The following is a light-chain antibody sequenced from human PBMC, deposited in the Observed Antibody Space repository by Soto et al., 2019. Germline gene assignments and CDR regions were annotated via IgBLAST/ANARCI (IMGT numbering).Light chain of an antibody. J-gene: IGLJ2*01. V-gene: IGLV2-14*01. CDR2: EVS. Sequence: QSALTQPASVPGSPGQSITISCTGTSSDVGGYNYVSWYQQYPGKAPKLMIYEVSNRPSGVSNRFSGSKSGNTASLTISGLQPEDEADYYCSSYTSGSTRGVVFGGGTKLTVL. CDR3: SSYTSGSTRGVV. CDR1: SSDVGGYNY.